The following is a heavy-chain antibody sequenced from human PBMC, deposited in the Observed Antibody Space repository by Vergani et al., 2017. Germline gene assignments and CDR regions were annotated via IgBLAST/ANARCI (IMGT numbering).Heavy chain of an antibody. CDR2: IYTSGST. Sequence: QVQLQESGPGLVKPSQTLSLTCTVSGGSISSGSYYWSWIRQPAGKGLEWIGRIYTSGSTNYNPSLKSRVTISVDTSKNQFSLKLSSVTAADTAVYYCARTPRWAAAGTYFQHWGQGTLVTVSS. V-gene: IGHV4-61*02. CDR1: GGSISSGSYY. J-gene: IGHJ1*01. D-gene: IGHD6-13*01. CDR3: ARTPRWAAAGTYFQH.